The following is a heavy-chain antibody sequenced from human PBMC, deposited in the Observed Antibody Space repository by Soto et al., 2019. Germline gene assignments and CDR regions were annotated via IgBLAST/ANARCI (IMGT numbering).Heavy chain of an antibody. CDR2: IYHSGST. J-gene: IGHJ4*02. V-gene: IGHV4-30-2*01. Sequence: PSETLSLTCAVSGGSISSGGYSWSWIRQPPGKGLEWIGYIYHSGSTYYNPSLKSRVTISVDTSKNQFSLKLSSVTAADTAVYYCARDNGYSYGYTLDHWGQGTLVTVSS. CDR3: ARDNGYSYGYTLDH. D-gene: IGHD5-18*01. CDR1: GGSISSGGYS.